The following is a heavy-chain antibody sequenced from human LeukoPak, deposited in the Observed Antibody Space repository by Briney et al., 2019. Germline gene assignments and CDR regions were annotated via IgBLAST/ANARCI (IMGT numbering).Heavy chain of an antibody. Sequence: PSETLSLTCTVSGGSVSSGSYYWSWIRQPPGTGLEWIGYIYYSGSTNYNPSLKSRVTISVDTSKNQFSLKLSSVTAADTAVYYCARRSWSGYTYKDYWGQGTLVTVSS. D-gene: IGHD3-3*01. J-gene: IGHJ4*02. CDR1: GGSVSSGSYY. V-gene: IGHV4-61*01. CDR3: ARRSWSGYTYKDY. CDR2: IYYSGST.